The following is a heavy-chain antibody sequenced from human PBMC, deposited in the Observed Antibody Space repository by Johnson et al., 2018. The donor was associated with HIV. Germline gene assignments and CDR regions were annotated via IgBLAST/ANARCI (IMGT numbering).Heavy chain of an antibody. CDR1: SSYG. V-gene: IGHV3-13*01. D-gene: IGHD3-22*01. J-gene: IGHJ3*02. CDR3: AKDFDYYDSSGYYGDI. Sequence: SSYGMHWVRQPTGKGLEWVSGIGTAADTYYVGSVKGRFTISRDNSKNTLYLQMNSLRADDTAVYYCAKDFDYYDSSGYYGDIWGQGTMVTVSS. CDR2: IGTAADT.